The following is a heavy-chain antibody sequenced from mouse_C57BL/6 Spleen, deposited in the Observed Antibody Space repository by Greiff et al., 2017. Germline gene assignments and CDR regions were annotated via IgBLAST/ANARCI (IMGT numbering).Heavy chain of an antibody. Sequence: QVQLQQSGPELVKPGASVKLSCKASGYTFTSYDITWVKQRPGQGLEWIGWLYPRDGSTKYNEKFKGKATLTVDPSSSTAYMELHSLTSEDSAVYFCASPKLDYYAMDYWGQGTSVTVSS. CDR2: LYPRDGST. CDR1: GYTFTSYD. D-gene: IGHD4-1*01. CDR3: ASPKLDYYAMDY. V-gene: IGHV1-85*01. J-gene: IGHJ4*01.